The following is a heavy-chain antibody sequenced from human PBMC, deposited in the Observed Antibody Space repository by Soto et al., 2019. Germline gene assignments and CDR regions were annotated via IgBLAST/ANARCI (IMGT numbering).Heavy chain of an antibody. Sequence: SVKVSCKASGGTFSSYAISWVRQAPGQGLEWMGGIIPIFGTANYAQKFQGRVTITADESTSTAYMELRSLRSEDTAVYYCASGNCSGGSCYSEYYYGMDVWGQGTTVTVSS. CDR3: ASGNCSGGSCYSEYYYGMDV. D-gene: IGHD2-15*01. J-gene: IGHJ6*02. CDR2: IIPIFGTA. V-gene: IGHV1-69*13. CDR1: GGTFSSYA.